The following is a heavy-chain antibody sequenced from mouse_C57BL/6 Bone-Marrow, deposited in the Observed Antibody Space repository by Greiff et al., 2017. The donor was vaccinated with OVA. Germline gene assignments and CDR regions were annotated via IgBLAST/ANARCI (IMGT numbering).Heavy chain of an antibody. Sequence: EVKLVESGGGLVKPGGSLKLSCAASGFTFSSYAMSWVRQTPEKRLEWVATISDGGSYTYYPDNVKGRFTISRDNAKNNLYLQMSHLKSEDTAMYYCAREGGLYYDGYWYFDVWGTGTTVTVSS. CDR3: AREGGLYYDGYWYFDV. CDR1: GFTFSSYA. D-gene: IGHD1-1*01. J-gene: IGHJ1*03. V-gene: IGHV5-4*01. CDR2: ISDGGSYT.